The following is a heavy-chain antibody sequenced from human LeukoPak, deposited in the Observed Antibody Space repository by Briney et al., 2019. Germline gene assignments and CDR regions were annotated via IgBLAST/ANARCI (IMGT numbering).Heavy chain of an antibody. V-gene: IGHV3-9*01. CDR2: ISWNSGSI. CDR1: GFTFDDYA. D-gene: IGHD6-19*01. CDR3: AKDSSGWYLIYYFDY. J-gene: IGHJ4*02. Sequence: GGSLRLSCAASGFTFDDYAMHWVRQAPGKGLEWVSGISWNSGSIGYADSVKGRFTISRDNAKNSLYLQMNSLRAEDTAVYYCAKDSSGWYLIYYFDYWGQGTLVTVSS.